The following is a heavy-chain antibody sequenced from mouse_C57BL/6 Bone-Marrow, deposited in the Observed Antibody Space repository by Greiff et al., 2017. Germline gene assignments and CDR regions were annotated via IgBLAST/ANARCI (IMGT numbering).Heavy chain of an antibody. CDR1: GYAFRSYW. CDR3: ATYDYEGYWYVDV. D-gene: IGHD2-4*01. J-gene: IGHJ1*03. V-gene: IGHV1-80*01. CDR2: IYPGDGDT. Sequence: QVQLQQSGAELVKPGASVKISCKASGYAFRSYWMNWVKQRPGKGLEWIGQIYPGDGDTNYNGKFKGKATLTADKASSTAYMQLSSLTAEDSAVYFCATYDYEGYWYVDVGGTGTTVTVSS.